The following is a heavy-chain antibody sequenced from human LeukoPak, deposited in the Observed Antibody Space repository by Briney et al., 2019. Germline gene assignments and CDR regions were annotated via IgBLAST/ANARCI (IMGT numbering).Heavy chain of an antibody. J-gene: IGHJ5*02. CDR2: ISPSASHR. Sequence: GGSLRLSCAASGFPFSDYAMTWVRQAPGKGLEWVAAISPSASHRYYADFVGGRFTISRDNSKSTLDLQMSSLRAEDTAVYYCVKDRFGSFDPWGQGTLVTVSS. V-gene: IGHV3-23*01. D-gene: IGHD5-18*01. CDR3: VKDRFGSFDP. CDR1: GFPFSDYA.